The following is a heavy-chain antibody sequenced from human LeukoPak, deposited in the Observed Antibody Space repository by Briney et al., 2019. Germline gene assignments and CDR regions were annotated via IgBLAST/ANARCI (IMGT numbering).Heavy chain of an antibody. CDR3: ARSAGSNLGNFDP. D-gene: IGHD3-10*01. CDR1: GGSISSYY. V-gene: IGHV4-38-2*02. J-gene: IGHJ5*02. Sequence: SETLSLTCTVSGGSISSYYWGWIRQPPGKGLEWIGSIYHSGSTYYNPSLKSRVTISVDTSKNQFSLKLSSVTAADTAVYYCARSAGSNLGNFDPWGQGTLVTVSS. CDR2: IYHSGST.